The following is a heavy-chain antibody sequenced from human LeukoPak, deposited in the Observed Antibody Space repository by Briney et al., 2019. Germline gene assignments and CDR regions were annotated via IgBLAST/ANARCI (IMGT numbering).Heavy chain of an antibody. CDR3: ARRGGWYSLDY. J-gene: IGHJ4*02. V-gene: IGHV3-23*01. Sequence: GGSLRPSCAASGFTLSSYGMTWVRQAPGKGLEWVSGNSGSGGSTYYADSVKGRFTISRDNSKNTLYLEMNSLRAEDTAVYYCARRGGWYSLDYWGQGTLVTVSS. D-gene: IGHD6-19*01. CDR2: NSGSGGST. CDR1: GFTLSSYG.